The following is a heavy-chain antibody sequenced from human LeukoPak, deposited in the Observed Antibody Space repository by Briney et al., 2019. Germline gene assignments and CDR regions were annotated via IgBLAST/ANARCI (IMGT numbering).Heavy chain of an antibody. J-gene: IGHJ4*02. CDR2: ISSSSSTI. Sequence: GGSLRLSCAASGFTFSSYSMNWVRQAPGKGLEWVSYISSSSSTIYYADSVKGRFTISRDNAKNLLYLQMNSLRDEDTAVYYCAPHRDGSYPFDYWGQGTLVTVSS. D-gene: IGHD1-26*01. CDR3: APHRDGSYPFDY. V-gene: IGHV3-48*02. CDR1: GFTFSSYS.